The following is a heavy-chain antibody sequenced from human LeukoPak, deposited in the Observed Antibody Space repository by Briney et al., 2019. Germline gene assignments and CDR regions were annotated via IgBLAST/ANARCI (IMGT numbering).Heavy chain of an antibody. Sequence: GRSLRLSCAASGFTFSSYVMHWVRQAPGKGLEWVAVISYDGSNKDYADFVKGRFTISRDKSKNTLYLQMNSLRGEDTAMYYCARGDENYFDYWGQGTLVTVSS. CDR3: ARGDENYFDY. J-gene: IGHJ4*02. V-gene: IGHV3-30*04. CDR2: ISYDGSNK. D-gene: IGHD2-21*01. CDR1: GFTFSSYV.